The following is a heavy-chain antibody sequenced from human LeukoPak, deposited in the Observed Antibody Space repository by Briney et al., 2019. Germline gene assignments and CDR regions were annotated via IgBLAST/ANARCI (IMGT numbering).Heavy chain of an antibody. J-gene: IGHJ4*02. Sequence: GGSLRLSCAASGFTVSSNYMSWVRQAPGEGLEWVSVIYSGGSTYYADSVKGRFTISRDNSKNTLYLQMNSPRAEDTAVYYCARASYYARDYFDYWGQGTLVTVSS. V-gene: IGHV3-53*01. D-gene: IGHD3-22*01. CDR3: ARASYYARDYFDY. CDR2: IYSGGST. CDR1: GFTVSSNY.